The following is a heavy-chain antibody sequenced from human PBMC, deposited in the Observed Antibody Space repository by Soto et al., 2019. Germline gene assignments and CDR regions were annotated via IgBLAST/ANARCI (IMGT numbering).Heavy chain of an antibody. Sequence: QVQLVESGGGLVKPGGSLRLSCAASGFTFSDYYMSWIRQAPGKGLEWLSYINTDSSYTNYADSVKGRFPISRDNAKNSLYLQMNSLRAEDTAVYYCARDMNSGTYHDYWGQGTLVTVSS. CDR2: INTDSSYT. CDR3: ARDMNSGTYHDY. CDR1: GFTFSDYY. D-gene: IGHD1-26*01. J-gene: IGHJ4*02. V-gene: IGHV3-11*06.